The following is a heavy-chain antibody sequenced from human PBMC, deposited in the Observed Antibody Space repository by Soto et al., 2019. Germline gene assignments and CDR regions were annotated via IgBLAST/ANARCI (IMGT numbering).Heavy chain of an antibody. D-gene: IGHD3-22*01. CDR2: IYYSGRT. CDR1: GGSISSGGYY. CDR3: ARADSDRKEEDWFDP. J-gene: IGHJ5*02. Sequence: QVQLQESGPGLVKPSQTLSLTCTVSGGSISSGGYYWSWIRQHPGKGLEWIGYIYYSGRTYYNPSLKARVTISVDTSKSHFALKPSSVTAADTAVYYCARADSDRKEEDWFDPWGQGTLVTVSS. V-gene: IGHV4-31*03.